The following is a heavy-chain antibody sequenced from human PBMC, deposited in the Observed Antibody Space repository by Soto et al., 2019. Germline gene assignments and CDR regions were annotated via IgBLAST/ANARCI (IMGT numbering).Heavy chain of an antibody. V-gene: IGHV4-39*01. Sequence: SETLSLTCTVSDGSVSSPTYYWVWVLQPPGKGLQWIWNVYYIGSTFYNPSLKTRVTVSIDTSKNQFSLSLGAVTASDTAVSLCARVLTGSRALDFSGQRALVTVSS. CDR3: ARVLTGSRALDF. CDR2: VYYIGST. D-gene: IGHD1-20*01. CDR1: DGSVSSPTYY. J-gene: IGHJ4*02.